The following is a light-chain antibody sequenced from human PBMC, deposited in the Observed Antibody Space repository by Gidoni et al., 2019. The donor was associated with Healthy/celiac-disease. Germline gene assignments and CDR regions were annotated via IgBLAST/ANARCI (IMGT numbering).Light chain of an antibody. V-gene: IGLV3-9*01. CDR2: RDR. CDR1: NIGSKN. Sequence: SYELTQPLSVSVALGQTARITFGGNNIGSKNVHWYQQKPGQAPVLVIYRDRNRPSGIPERFSGSNSGNTATLTISRAQAGDEADYYCQVWDSSVGVFGGGTKLTVL. CDR3: QVWDSSVGV. J-gene: IGLJ2*01.